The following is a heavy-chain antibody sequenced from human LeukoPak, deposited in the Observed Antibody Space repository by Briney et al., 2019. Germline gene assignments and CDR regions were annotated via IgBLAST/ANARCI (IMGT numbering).Heavy chain of an antibody. Sequence: SLRLSCAASGFTFDDYAMHWVRQGPGRGLEWVSGISWNSGSIGYADSVKGRFTISRDNAKNSLYLQMNSLRAEDTALYYCVTPLGAFDYWGQGTLVTVSS. J-gene: IGHJ4*02. CDR3: VTPLGAFDY. D-gene: IGHD3-10*01. CDR2: ISWNSGSI. CDR1: GFTFDDYA. V-gene: IGHV3-9*01.